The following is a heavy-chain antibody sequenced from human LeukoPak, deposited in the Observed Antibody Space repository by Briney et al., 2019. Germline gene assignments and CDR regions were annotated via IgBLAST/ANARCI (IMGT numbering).Heavy chain of an antibody. D-gene: IGHD4-23*01. CDR2: IYYSGST. CDR3: ACGGYYFDY. V-gene: IGHV4-39*01. J-gene: IGHJ4*02. CDR1: GGSISSSSYY. Sequence: PSETLSLTCTVSGGSISSSSYYWGWIRQPPGKGLEWIGSIYYSGSTYYNPSLKSRVTISVDTSKNQFSLKLSSVTAADTAVYYCACGGYYFDYWGQGTLVTVSS.